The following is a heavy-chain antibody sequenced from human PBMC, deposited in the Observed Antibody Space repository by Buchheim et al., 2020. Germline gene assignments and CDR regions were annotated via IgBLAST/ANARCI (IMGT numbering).Heavy chain of an antibody. Sequence: QVRLVQSGAEVKKPGASVKVSCKASGYSFTSFDINWVRQATGQGLGWMGGINTATGDTAYAQKFQGRVTLTRDTSITTAYLELGALTSADTAVYYCARGRGFYFPFYWGQGTL. CDR3: ARGRGFYFPFY. CDR2: INTATGDT. D-gene: IGHD2/OR15-2a*01. CDR1: GYSFTSFD. V-gene: IGHV1-8*01. J-gene: IGHJ4*02.